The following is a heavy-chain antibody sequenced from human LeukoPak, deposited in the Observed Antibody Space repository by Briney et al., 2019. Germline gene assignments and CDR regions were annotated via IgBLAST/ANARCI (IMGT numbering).Heavy chain of an antibody. CDR1: GYTFTSYD. D-gene: IGHD1-1*01. Sequence: ASAKVSCKASGYTFTSYDINWVRQATGQGLEWMGWMNPNSGNTGYAQKFQGRVTITTDESTSTAYMELSSLRSEDTAVYYCARDRAGTTGGDAFDIWGQGTMVTVSS. J-gene: IGHJ3*02. V-gene: IGHV1-8*01. CDR3: ARDRAGTTGGDAFDI. CDR2: MNPNSGNT.